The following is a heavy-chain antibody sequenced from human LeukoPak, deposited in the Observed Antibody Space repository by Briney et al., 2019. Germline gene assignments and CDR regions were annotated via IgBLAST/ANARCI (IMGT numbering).Heavy chain of an antibody. CDR1: GFTFSSYE. J-gene: IGHJ4*02. CDR3: ARGPYSSGWSVVDY. V-gene: IGHV3-48*03. Sequence: QPGGSLRLSCAASGFTFSSYEMNWVRQAPGKGLEWVSYITGSGSTIYYADSVKGRFTISRDNAKNSLYLQMNSLRAEDTAVYYCARGPYSSGWSVVDYWGQGTLVTVSS. CDR2: ITGSGSTI. D-gene: IGHD6-19*01.